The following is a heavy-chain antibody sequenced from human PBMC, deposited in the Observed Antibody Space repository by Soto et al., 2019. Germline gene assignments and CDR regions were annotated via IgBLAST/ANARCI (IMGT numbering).Heavy chain of an antibody. Sequence: QVQLVQSGAEVQKPGASVKVSCKASGYTVTGYYMHWVRQAPGQGLEWMGWINPNSGGTNYAQKFQGRVTITRDTSISTSYMDLSRLRSDDTAVYYCALIAAARNYWGQGTLVTVSS. J-gene: IGHJ4*02. D-gene: IGHD6-13*01. CDR3: ALIAAARNY. V-gene: IGHV1-2*02. CDR2: INPNSGGT. CDR1: GYTVTGYY.